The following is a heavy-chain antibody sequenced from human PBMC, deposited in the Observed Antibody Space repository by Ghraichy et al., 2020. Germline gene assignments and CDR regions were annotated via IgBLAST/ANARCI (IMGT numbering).Heavy chain of an antibody. J-gene: IGHJ6*02. CDR3: ARDSYDFWSALLGAGMDV. CDR2: ISSSSSTI. V-gene: IGHV3-48*02. D-gene: IGHD3-3*01. Sequence: GGSLRLSCAASGFTFSSYSMNWVRQAPGKGLEWVSYISSSSSTIYYADSVKGRFIISRDNAKNSLYLQMNSLRDEDTAVYYCARDSYDFWSALLGAGMDVWGQGTTVTVSS. CDR1: GFTFSSYS.